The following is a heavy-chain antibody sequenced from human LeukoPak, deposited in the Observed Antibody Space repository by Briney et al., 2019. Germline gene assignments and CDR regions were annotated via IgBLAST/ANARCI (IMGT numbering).Heavy chain of an antibody. J-gene: IGHJ6*03. CDR2: IYYSGST. CDR1: GGSISSYY. Sequence: PSETLSLTCTVSGGSISSYYWSWIRQPPGKGLEWIGYIYYSGSTNYNPSLKSRVTISVDTSKNQFSLKLSSVTAADTAVYYCARSLGYCTNGVCYKGFSGYYYMDVWGKGTTVTVSS. V-gene: IGHV4-59*01. D-gene: IGHD2-8*01. CDR3: ARSLGYCTNGVCYKGFSGYYYMDV.